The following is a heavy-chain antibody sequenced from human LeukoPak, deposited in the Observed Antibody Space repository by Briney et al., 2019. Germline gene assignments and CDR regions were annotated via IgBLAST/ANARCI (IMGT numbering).Heavy chain of an antibody. J-gene: IGHJ4*02. CDR1: GGSVSSGIYY. CDR2: IYYNGST. Sequence: KPSETLSLTCTVSGGSVSSGIYYWSWIRQPPGKGLEWIGYIYYNGSTYYNPSLKSRVTLSLDTSKNQFSLKLSSVTAADTAVYYCARGNFGELLLAAHFDYWAERALVPVSS. D-gene: IGHD3-10*01. V-gene: IGHV4-61*01. CDR3: ARGNFGELLLAAHFDY.